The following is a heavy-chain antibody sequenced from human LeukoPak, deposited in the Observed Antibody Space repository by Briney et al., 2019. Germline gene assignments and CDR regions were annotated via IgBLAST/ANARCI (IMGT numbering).Heavy chain of an antibody. D-gene: IGHD2-8*01. Sequence: LSCAASGFTFSSYSMNWVRQAPGKGLEWVSSISSSSSYIYYADSVKGRFTISRDNAKNSLYLQMNSLRAEDTAVYYCARVLGYCTNGVCSDDYWGQGTLVTVSS. CDR3: ARVLGYCTNGVCSDDY. CDR1: GFTFSSYS. V-gene: IGHV3-21*01. CDR2: ISSSSSYI. J-gene: IGHJ4*02.